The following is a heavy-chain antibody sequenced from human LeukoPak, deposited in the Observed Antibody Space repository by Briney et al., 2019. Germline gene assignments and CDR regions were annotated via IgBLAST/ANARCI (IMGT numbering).Heavy chain of an antibody. J-gene: IGHJ4*02. CDR1: GGTFSSYA. CDR2: IIPIFGTA. D-gene: IGHD5-18*01. V-gene: IGHV1-69*06. CDR3: ARSDPGTAMPQCY. Sequence: GASVKVSCKASGGTFSSYAISWVRQAPGQGLEWMGRIIPIFGTANYAQKFQGRVTITADKSTSTAYMELSSLRSEDTAVCYCARSDPGTAMPQCYWGQGTLVTVSS.